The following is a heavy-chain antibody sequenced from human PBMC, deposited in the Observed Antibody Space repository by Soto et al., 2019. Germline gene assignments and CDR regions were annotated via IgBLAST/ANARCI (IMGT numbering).Heavy chain of an antibody. J-gene: IGHJ6*02. CDR1: GYSFTSYW. CDR3: ARSLYSSSWYYYYGMDV. Sequence: LGESLKISCKGSGYSFTSYWIGWVRQMPGKGLEWMGIIYPGDSDTRYSPSFQGQVTISADKSISTAYLQWSSLKASDTAMYYCARSLYSSSWYYYYGMDVWGQGTTVTVSS. CDR2: IYPGDSDT. D-gene: IGHD6-13*01. V-gene: IGHV5-51*01.